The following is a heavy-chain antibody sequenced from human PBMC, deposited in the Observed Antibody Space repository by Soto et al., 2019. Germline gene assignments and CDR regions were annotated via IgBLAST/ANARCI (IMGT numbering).Heavy chain of an antibody. D-gene: IGHD5-12*01. Sequence: QVQLVQSGAEVKKPGASVKVSCKFSGYSFINYGMTWVRQAPGQGLKWMGWISGSNGATNYAQRFQGRVTLTTETSTNTAYMELRSLRLDDTAVYYCARDSKWLIINGNWFDSWGQGTLVTVSS. CDR2: ISGSNGAT. V-gene: IGHV1-18*04. CDR3: ARDSKWLIINGNWFDS. J-gene: IGHJ5*01. CDR1: GYSFINYG.